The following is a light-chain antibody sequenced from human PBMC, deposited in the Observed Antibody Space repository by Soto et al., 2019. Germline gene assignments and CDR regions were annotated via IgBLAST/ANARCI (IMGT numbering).Light chain of an antibody. V-gene: IGLV1-40*01. CDR1: SSNTGAGYD. Sequence: QSVLTQPPSVSGAPGQRVTISCTGSSSNTGAGYDVHWYQQLPGTAPKLLIYGNSNRPSGVPDRFSGSKSGTSASLAITGLHAEDEADYFCQSYDSSLSGYVYGSGTKVIVL. CDR3: QSYDSSLSGYV. CDR2: GNS. J-gene: IGLJ1*01.